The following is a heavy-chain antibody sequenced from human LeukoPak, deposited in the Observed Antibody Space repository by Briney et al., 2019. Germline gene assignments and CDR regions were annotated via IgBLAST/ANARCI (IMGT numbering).Heavy chain of an antibody. D-gene: IGHD2-21*02. V-gene: IGHV4-39*07. CDR2: IYYSGST. CDR1: GGSISSTSYY. CDR3: ARAYCGGDCYSADRFDY. Sequence: SETLSLTCVVSGGSISSTSYYWGWIRQPPGKGLEWIGSIYYSGSTYYSPSLKSRVTISVDTSKNQFSLKLSSVTAADTAVYYCARAYCGGDCYSADRFDYWGQGTLVTVSS. J-gene: IGHJ4*02.